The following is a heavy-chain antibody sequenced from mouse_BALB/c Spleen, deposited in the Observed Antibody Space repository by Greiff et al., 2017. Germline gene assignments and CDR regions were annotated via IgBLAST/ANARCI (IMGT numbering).Heavy chain of an antibody. Sequence: EVMLVESGGGLVQPGGSLRLSCATSGFTFTDYYMSWVRQPPGKALEWLGFIRNKANGYTTEYSASVKGRFTISRDNSQSILYLQMNTLRAEDSATYYCARAPTGTGYAMDYWGQGTSVTVSS. D-gene: IGHD4-1*02. CDR1: GFTFTDYY. CDR3: ARAPTGTGYAMDY. CDR2: IRNKANGYTT. V-gene: IGHV7-3*02. J-gene: IGHJ4*01.